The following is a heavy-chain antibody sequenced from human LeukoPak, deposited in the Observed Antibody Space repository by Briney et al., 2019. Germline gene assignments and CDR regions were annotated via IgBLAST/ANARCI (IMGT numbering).Heavy chain of an antibody. CDR3: ARASSWVPGEDSSGYYYPYAFDL. CDR1: GXTFSSNV. D-gene: IGHD3-22*01. Sequence: GRSLRLSCAASGXTFSSNVMHWVRLAPGKGLQWVAGISHDGNNKYYADSVKGRFAISRDNSKNALYLQMNSLRAEDTAVYYCARASSWVPGEDSSGYYYPYAFDLWGQGTMVTVTS. V-gene: IGHV3-30*09. CDR2: ISHDGNNK. J-gene: IGHJ3*01.